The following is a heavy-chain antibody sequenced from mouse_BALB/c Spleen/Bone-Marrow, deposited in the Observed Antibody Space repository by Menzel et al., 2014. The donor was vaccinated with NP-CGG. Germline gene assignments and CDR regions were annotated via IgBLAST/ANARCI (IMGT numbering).Heavy chain of an antibody. CDR3: ARHRIRGFAY. D-gene: IGHD2-4*01. CDR1: GFAFSSYD. V-gene: IGHV5-12-1*01. Sequence: EVKVVESGGGLVKPGGSLKLSCAASGFAFSSYDMTWVRQTPEKRLEWVAYISSGGGSTYYSDTVKGRFTISRDNAKNTLYLEMSSLKSEDTAMYYCARHRIRGFAYWGQGTLVTVSA. J-gene: IGHJ3*01. CDR2: ISSGGGST.